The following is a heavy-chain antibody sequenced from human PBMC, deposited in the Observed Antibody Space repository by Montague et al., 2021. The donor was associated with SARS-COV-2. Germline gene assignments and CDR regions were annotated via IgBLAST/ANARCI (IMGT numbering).Heavy chain of an antibody. CDR3: ARLESTRGVIIRGAFHI. J-gene: IGHJ3*02. Sequence: TLSLTCTVSGGSISSGNYYWSWIRQPAGKGLEWIGRIYTSGSTNYNPSLKSRVTISADTSKNQFSLKLSSMTAADTAVYYCARLESTRGVIIRGAFHIWGQGTKVTVSS. V-gene: IGHV4-61*02. CDR2: IYTSGST. D-gene: IGHD3-10*01. CDR1: GGSISSGNYY.